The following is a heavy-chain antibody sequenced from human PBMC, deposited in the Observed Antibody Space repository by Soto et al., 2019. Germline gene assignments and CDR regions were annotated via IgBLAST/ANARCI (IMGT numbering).Heavy chain of an antibody. Sequence: PGGSLRLSCAASGFTFSDYYMSWIRQAPGKGLEWVSYISSSSSYTNYADSVKGRFTISRDNAKNSLYLQMNSLRAEDTAVYYCARDSCSGGRCDWFDPWGKGTLVTVSS. CDR2: ISSSSSYT. D-gene: IGHD2-15*01. V-gene: IGHV3-11*05. CDR1: GFTFSDYY. J-gene: IGHJ5*02. CDR3: ARDSCSGGRCDWFDP.